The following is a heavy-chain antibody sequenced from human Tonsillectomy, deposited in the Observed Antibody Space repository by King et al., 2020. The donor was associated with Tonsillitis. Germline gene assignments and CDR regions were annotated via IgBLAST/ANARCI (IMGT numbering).Heavy chain of an antibody. J-gene: IGHJ6*02. Sequence: VQLVQSGAEVKKPGASVKVSCKASGYTFTNYAMHWVRQAPGQRLEWMGWINADNGDTKYSQKFQGRVTITRVTSASTAYMELSSLRSEDTTIYYCARGSSSASWGLDVWGQGTTVTVSS. V-gene: IGHV1-3*01. CDR3: ARGSSSASWGLDV. CDR2: INADNGDT. D-gene: IGHD6-19*01. CDR1: GYTFTNYA.